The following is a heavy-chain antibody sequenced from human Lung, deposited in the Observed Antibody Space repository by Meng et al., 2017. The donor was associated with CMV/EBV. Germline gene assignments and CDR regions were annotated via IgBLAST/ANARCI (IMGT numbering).Heavy chain of an antibody. D-gene: IGHD2/OR15-2a*01. Sequence: QVPLVQSGAEVKNPGDSVKVSCKASRLTFNGYDIHWVRQAPGQGLEWMGSVSPKTGDTNFAQKFHGRVTLTRDTSINTAYLGLNRLTSDDTAVYYCARTLAGPFDSWGQGTLVTVSS. CDR2: VSPKTGDT. CDR3: ARTLAGPFDS. J-gene: IGHJ4*02. CDR1: RLTFNGYD. V-gene: IGHV1-2*02.